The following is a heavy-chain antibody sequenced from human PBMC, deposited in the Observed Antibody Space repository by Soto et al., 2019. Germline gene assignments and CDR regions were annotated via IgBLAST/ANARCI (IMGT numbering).Heavy chain of an antibody. J-gene: IGHJ4*02. D-gene: IGHD2-15*01. Sequence: VGSLRLSCATSVFGFSSYAMSCVRHFAGKGLEWVSTISGSGGTTHYTDSVKGRFTISRDNFKNTLFLQMNSLRAEDTAIYYCTKDYTYDFATYKRFDFWGQGARVTV. V-gene: IGHV3-23*01. CDR1: VFGFSSYA. CDR3: TKDYTYDFATYKRFDF. CDR2: ISGSGGTT.